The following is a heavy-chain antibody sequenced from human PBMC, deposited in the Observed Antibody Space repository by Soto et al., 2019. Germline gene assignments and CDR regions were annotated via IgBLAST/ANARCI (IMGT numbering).Heavy chain of an antibody. CDR1: VFTFTRYS. CDR3: ARESEDLTSNFDY. CDR2: ISSTTNYI. V-gene: IGHV3-21*06. J-gene: IGHJ4*02. Sequence: WGSLRLCCASSVFTFTRYSMTWVGQAPGKGLEWVSSISSTTNYIYYGDSMKGRFTISRDNAKNSLYLEMNSLRAEDTAVYYCARESEDLTSNFDYWGQGTMATVSS.